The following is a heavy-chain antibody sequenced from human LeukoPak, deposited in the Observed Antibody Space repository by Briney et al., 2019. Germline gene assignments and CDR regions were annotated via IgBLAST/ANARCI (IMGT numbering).Heavy chain of an antibody. Sequence: SGPTLVNPTQTLTLTCTFSGFSLSTSGVGVGWIRQPPGKALEWLALIYWDDDKRYSPSLKSRLTITKDTSKNQVVLTMTNMDPVDTATYYCAHTITMVRGVISQTFDYWGQGTLVTVSS. CDR3: AHTITMVRGVISQTFDY. D-gene: IGHD3-10*01. CDR2: IYWDDDK. V-gene: IGHV2-5*02. J-gene: IGHJ4*02. CDR1: GFSLSTSGVG.